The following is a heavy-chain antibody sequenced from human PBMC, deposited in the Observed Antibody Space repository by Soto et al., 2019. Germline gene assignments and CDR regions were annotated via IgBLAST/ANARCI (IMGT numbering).Heavy chain of an antibody. Sequence: SETLSLTCTVSGGSISSGGYYWTWIRQHPGKGLEWIGYIYYSGSTYYNPSLKSRVTISVDTPKNQFSLKLSSVTAADTAVYYCARVKSDYDYVWGSYRSYYFDYWGQGTLVTVSS. CDR1: GGSISSGGYY. J-gene: IGHJ4*02. D-gene: IGHD3-16*02. CDR2: IYYSGST. CDR3: ARVKSDYDYVWGSYRSYYFDY. V-gene: IGHV4-31*03.